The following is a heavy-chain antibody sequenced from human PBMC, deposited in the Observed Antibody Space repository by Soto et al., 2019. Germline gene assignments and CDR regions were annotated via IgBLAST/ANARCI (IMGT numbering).Heavy chain of an antibody. V-gene: IGHV1-18*01. J-gene: IGHJ4*02. Sequence: QVQLVQSGAEVKKPGASVKVSCKASGYTFTSYGISWVRQAPGQGLEWMGWISAYNGDPKYEQKFQGRVTMTTDTSTSTAYMELTSLRSDVTAVYYCTREYCDRTTCYGADCWGQGTLVTVSS. D-gene: IGHD2-2*01. CDR2: ISAYNGDP. CDR3: TREYCDRTTCYGADC. CDR1: GYTFTSYG.